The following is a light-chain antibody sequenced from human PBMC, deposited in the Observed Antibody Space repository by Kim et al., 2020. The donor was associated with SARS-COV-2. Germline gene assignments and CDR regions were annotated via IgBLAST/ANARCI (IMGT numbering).Light chain of an antibody. V-gene: IGLV3-21*04. Sequence: SYELTQPPSVSVAPGETARITCGENNIGSKSVHWYQQKPGQAPILVMYYDKDRPSGIPERFSGSNSGNTATLTISGVEAGDEADYYCQVWDSTSDHHWVFDGGTQLSFL. CDR1: NIGSKS. CDR3: QVWDSTSDHHWV. CDR2: YDK. J-gene: IGLJ3*02.